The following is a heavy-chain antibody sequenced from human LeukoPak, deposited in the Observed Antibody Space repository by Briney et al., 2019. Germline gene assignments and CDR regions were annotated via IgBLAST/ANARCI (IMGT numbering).Heavy chain of an antibody. CDR1: GYTFTGYY. V-gene: IGHV1-2*02. CDR2: INPKNGGT. CDR3: ARFYDTSAYYRNNWFDP. Sequence: ASVKVSCKASGYTFTGYYMHWARQAPGQGLEGMGWINPKNGGTNYARKSQGRVTMTRDMSISTAYMERSSLRSDDTAVYYCARFYDTSAYYRNNWFDPWGEGTLVTVSS. D-gene: IGHD3-22*01. J-gene: IGHJ5*02.